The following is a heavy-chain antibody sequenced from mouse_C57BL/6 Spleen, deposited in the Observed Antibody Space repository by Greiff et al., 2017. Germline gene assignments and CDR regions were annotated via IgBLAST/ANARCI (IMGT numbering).Heavy chain of an antibody. CDR3: AREIYDGYYSFAY. D-gene: IGHD2-3*01. CDR1: GYSFTGYY. Sequence: VQLKQSGPELVKPGASVKISCKASGYSFTGYYMNWVKQSPEKSLEWIGEINPSTGGTTYNQKFKAKATLTVEKSSSTAYMQLKSLTSEDSAVYYCAREIYDGYYSFAYWGQGTLVTVSA. CDR2: INPSTGGT. V-gene: IGHV1-42*01. J-gene: IGHJ3*01.